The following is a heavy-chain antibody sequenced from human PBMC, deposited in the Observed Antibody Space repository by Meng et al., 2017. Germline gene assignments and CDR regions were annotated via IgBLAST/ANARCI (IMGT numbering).Heavy chain of an antibody. CDR3: ARRGADYGAFDP. Sequence: QVQPQESGPGLVKPSQTLSLTCTVSGGSIRSGHYYWIWIRQPPGKGLEWIGYIYYSGSTHYNPSLKSRVIISLDTSKKQFSLKLSSVTAADTAVYYCARRGADYGAFDPWGQGTLVTVSS. CDR1: GGSIRSGHYY. D-gene: IGHD4/OR15-4a*01. V-gene: IGHV4-30-4*01. CDR2: IYYSGST. J-gene: IGHJ5*02.